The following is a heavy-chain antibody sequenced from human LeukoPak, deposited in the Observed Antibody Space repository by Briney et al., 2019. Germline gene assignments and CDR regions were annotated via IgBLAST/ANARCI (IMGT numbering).Heavy chain of an antibody. CDR1: GGSFSGYY. J-gene: IGHJ4*02. V-gene: IGHV4-34*01. D-gene: IGHD3-10*01. CDR3: TRDLGSGRGYY. CDR2: INHSGST. Sequence: SETLSLTCAVYGGSFSGYYWSWIRQPPGKGLEWIGEINHSGSTNYNPSLKSRVTISVDTSKNQFSLKLSSVTAADTAVYYCTRDLGSGRGYYWGQGTLVTVSS.